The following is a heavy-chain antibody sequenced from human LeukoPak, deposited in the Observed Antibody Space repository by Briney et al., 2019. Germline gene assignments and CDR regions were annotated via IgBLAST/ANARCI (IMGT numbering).Heavy chain of an antibody. D-gene: IGHD2-2*01. J-gene: IGHJ4*02. Sequence: GGSLRLSFAASGFTFSSYSINWVRQAPGKELEWVSYISSSSSTIYYADSVKGRFTISRDNAKNSLYLQMNSLRAEDTAVYYCTCSSTRAYFDYWGQGTLVTVSS. CDR1: GFTFSSYS. V-gene: IGHV3-48*01. CDR2: ISSSSSTI. CDR3: TCSSTRAYFDY.